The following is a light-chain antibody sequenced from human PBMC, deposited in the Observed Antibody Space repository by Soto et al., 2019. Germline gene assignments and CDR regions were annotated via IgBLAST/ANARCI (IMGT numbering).Light chain of an antibody. Sequence: DIQMTQSPSTLSASVGDRVTITCRASQSISSWLAWYQQKPGKAPKLLIYKASSLESGVPSSFSGSGSGTEFTLTLSSLQPDDIATYYCQQYNTYPWTFGQGTKVDIK. CDR3: QQYNTYPWT. V-gene: IGKV1-5*03. CDR2: KAS. CDR1: QSISSW. J-gene: IGKJ1*01.